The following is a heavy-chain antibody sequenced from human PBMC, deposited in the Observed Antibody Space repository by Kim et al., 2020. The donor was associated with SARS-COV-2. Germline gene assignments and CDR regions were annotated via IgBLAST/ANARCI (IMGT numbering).Heavy chain of an antibody. V-gene: IGHV4-30-2*05. Sequence: RYCNPSLQSRVTMSVDTSQSQFSLDLGSVTAADTAFYFCARDQGGGYVDYWGQGALVTVSS. CDR2: R. J-gene: IGHJ4*02. D-gene: IGHD2-15*01. CDR3: ARDQGGGYVDY.